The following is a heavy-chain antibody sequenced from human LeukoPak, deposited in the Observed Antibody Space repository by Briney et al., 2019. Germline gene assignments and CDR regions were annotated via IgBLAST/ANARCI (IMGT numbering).Heavy chain of an antibody. D-gene: IGHD7-27*01. Sequence: GGSLRLSCAASGFTFSSYTMSWVRQAPGKGLEWVSTTTTSDGNTYYADSVKGRFTVSRDNSKNTLYLQMNSLRAEDTAVYYCAKDGGLWVSAHWGDSWGRGTLVTVSS. CDR2: TTTSDGNT. J-gene: IGHJ4*02. CDR3: AKDGGLWVSAHWGDS. CDR1: GFTFSSYT. V-gene: IGHV3-23*01.